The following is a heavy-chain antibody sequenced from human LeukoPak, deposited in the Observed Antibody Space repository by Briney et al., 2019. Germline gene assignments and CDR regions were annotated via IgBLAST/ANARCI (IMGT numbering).Heavy chain of an antibody. V-gene: IGHV3-48*03. CDR3: AELGITMIGGV. J-gene: IGHJ6*04. Sequence: PGGSLRLSWAASGFTFSSYEMNWVRQAPGKGLEWGSYIRSSGSTIYDADSVKGRFTISRDNAKNSLYLQMNSLRAEDTAVYYCAELGITMIGGVWGKGTTVTISS. CDR1: GFTFSSYE. D-gene: IGHD3-10*02. CDR2: IRSSGSTI.